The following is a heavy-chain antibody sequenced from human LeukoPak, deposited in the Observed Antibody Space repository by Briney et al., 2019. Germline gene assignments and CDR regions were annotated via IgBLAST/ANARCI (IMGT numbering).Heavy chain of an antibody. Sequence: GASVKVSFKASGYTFTGYYMHWVRQAPGQGLEWMGWINPNSGGTNYAQKFQGRVTMTRDTSISTAYMELSRLRSDDTAVYYCARALLVVVTATPSAIDYWGQGTLVTVSS. CDR2: INPNSGGT. V-gene: IGHV1-2*02. CDR1: GYTFTGYY. J-gene: IGHJ4*02. D-gene: IGHD2-15*01. CDR3: ARALLVVVTATPSAIDY.